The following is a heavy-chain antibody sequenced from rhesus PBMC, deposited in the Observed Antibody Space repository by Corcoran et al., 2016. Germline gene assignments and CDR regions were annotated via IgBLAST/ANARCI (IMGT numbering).Heavy chain of an antibody. CDR3: ARVSYIFVLDS. CDR2: ISGSHGST. Sequence: QVQLQESGPGLVKPSETLSLTCAVSGGSFSGDYWGWIRHPPGKGLEWIGNISGSHGSTDYTPTHKSRGTIATATSKNQFSLKLSSVTDEDTAVYYWARVSYIFVLDSWGQGVVVTVSS. V-gene: IGHV4-165*01. CDR1: GGSFSGDY. J-gene: IGHJ6*01. D-gene: IGHD4-23*01.